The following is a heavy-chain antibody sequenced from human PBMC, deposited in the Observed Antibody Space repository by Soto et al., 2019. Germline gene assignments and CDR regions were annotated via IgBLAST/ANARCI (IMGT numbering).Heavy chain of an antibody. CDR2: ISAYNGNT. CDR3: ATDPYCGSAPGCSALDV. V-gene: IGHV1-18*04. Sequence: QVHLVQSGGEVKKPGASVKVSCKASGYPFTSSSFSWVRQAPGQGLEWMGWISAYNGNTNYARKFKGRVTMTTDTSTSTAYMELGSLTFDDTAVYYCATDPYCGSAPGCSALDVWGQGTTVTVSS. CDR1: GYPFTSSS. J-gene: IGHJ6*02. D-gene: IGHD2-21*01.